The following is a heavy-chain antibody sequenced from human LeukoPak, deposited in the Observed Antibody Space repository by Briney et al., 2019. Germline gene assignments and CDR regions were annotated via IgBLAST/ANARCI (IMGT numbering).Heavy chain of an antibody. D-gene: IGHD4-17*01. Sequence: PGGSLRLSCAASGFTFSSYAMSWVRQAPGKGLEWASAISGSGGSTYYADSVKGRFTISRDNSKNTLYLQMNSLRAEDTAVYYCAKDPDYGGNQGVDYWGQGTLVTVSS. V-gene: IGHV3-23*01. CDR3: AKDPDYGGNQGVDY. CDR2: ISGSGGST. CDR1: GFTFSSYA. J-gene: IGHJ4*02.